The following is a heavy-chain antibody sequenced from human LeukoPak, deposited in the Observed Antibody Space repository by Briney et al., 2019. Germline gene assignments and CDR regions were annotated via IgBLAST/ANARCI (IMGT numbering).Heavy chain of an antibody. Sequence: SETLSLTRAVYGGSFSGYYGSWVRQPPGKGREWMGEINHSGSTNYNPSLKRRVTISVDTSKHQSSLKPSSVTAADTAVYYCAMPDYGSGSFPYMAVWGKGTTVTVSS. CDR3: AMPDYGSGSFPYMAV. D-gene: IGHD3-10*01. CDR2: INHSGST. CDR1: GGSFSGYY. V-gene: IGHV4-34*01. J-gene: IGHJ6*03.